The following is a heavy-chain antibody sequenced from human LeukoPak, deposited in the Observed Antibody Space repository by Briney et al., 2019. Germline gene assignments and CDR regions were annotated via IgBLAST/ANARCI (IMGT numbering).Heavy chain of an antibody. Sequence: SGTLSLTCTVSGDSINSLDLWSWVRQPPGKGLEWIGYIYYSGSTNYNPSLKSRVTISVDTSKNQFSLKLSSVTAADTAVYYCARGDDYVWGSYRYAFDIWGQGTMVTVSS. V-gene: IGHV4-59*11. D-gene: IGHD3-16*02. CDR3: ARGDDYVWGSYRYAFDI. CDR2: IYYSGST. J-gene: IGHJ3*02. CDR1: GDSINSLDL.